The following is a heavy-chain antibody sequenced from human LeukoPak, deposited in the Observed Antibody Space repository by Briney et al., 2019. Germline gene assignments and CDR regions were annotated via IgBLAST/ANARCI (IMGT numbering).Heavy chain of an antibody. CDR2: LSSSGAFI. CDR1: GFTFSSYN. V-gene: IGHV3-21*01. Sequence: PGGSLRLSCAAFGFTFSSYNMNWARQAPGKGLEWVSSLSSSGAFIYYADSVKGRFTISRDNAKNSLFLQMNSLRAEDTAVYYCARRASTYEFDYWGQGTLVTVSS. CDR3: ARRASTYEFDY. D-gene: IGHD3-3*01. J-gene: IGHJ4*02.